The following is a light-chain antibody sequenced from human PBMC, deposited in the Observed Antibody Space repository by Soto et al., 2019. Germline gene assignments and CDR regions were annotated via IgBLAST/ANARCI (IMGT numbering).Light chain of an antibody. Sequence: QSALTQPRSVSGSPGQSVTISCTGTSSDVGGYNYVSWYQQHPGKAPKLLIYDVSKRPSGVPDRFSGSKSGNTASLTISGLQAEDEYYYYCCSYAGSYTLVFGGGTKLTVL. CDR1: SSDVGGYNY. CDR3: CSYAGSYTLV. J-gene: IGLJ3*02. CDR2: DVS. V-gene: IGLV2-11*01.